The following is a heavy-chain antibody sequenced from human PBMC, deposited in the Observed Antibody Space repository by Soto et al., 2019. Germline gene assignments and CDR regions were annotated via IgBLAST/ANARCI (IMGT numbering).Heavy chain of an antibody. D-gene: IGHD1-20*01. Sequence: SETMSLTCGVSDGSIGGGDGWSWVRQPPGEGLEWIGEIVHTGSTNYNPSLKSRVTISIDKPKNQFSLQLSSITAADTAVYYCGRNAAYNIDSWGQGTLVTVSS. J-gene: IGHJ5*02. CDR3: GRNAAYNIDS. CDR2: IVHTGST. CDR1: DGSIGGGDG. V-gene: IGHV4-4*02.